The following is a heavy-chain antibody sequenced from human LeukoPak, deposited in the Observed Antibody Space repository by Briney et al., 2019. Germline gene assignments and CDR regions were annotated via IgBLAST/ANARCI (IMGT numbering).Heavy chain of an antibody. CDR3: AREVGATRSLYYYYYMDV. CDR2: IYYSGST. D-gene: IGHD1-26*01. J-gene: IGHJ6*03. Sequence: PSETLSLTCTVSGGSISSYYWSWIRQPPGKGLEWIGYIYYSGSTNYNPSLKSRVTISVDTSKNQFSLKLSSVTAADTAVYYCAREVGATRSLYYYYYMDVWGKATTVTVSS. V-gene: IGHV4-59*01. CDR1: GGSISSYY.